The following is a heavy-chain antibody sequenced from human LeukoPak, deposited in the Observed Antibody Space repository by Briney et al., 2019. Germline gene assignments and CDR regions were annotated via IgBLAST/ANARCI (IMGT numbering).Heavy chain of an antibody. CDR1: GFTFDDYG. CDR3: ARDRFSSSWYGTDYYYYMDV. CDR2: INWNGGST. V-gene: IGHV3-20*04. J-gene: IGHJ6*03. D-gene: IGHD6-13*01. Sequence: GGSLRLSCAASGFTFDDYGMSWVRQAPGKGLEWVSGINWNGGSTGYADSVKGRFTISRDNAKNSLYLQMNSLGAEDTALYYCARDRFSSSWYGTDYYYYMDVWGKGTTVTVSS.